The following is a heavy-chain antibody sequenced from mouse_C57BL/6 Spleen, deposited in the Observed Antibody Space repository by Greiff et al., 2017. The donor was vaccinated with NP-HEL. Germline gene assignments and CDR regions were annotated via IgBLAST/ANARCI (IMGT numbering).Heavy chain of an antibody. Sequence: VQLQQSGPELVKPGASVKMSCKASGYTFTDYNMHWVKQSHGKSLEWIGYINPNNGGTSYNQKFKGKATLTVNKSSSTAYMELRSLTSEDSAVYYCANTGTKGLYFDYWGQGTTLTVSS. D-gene: IGHD4-1*01. V-gene: IGHV1-22*01. CDR3: ANTGTKGLYFDY. J-gene: IGHJ2*01. CDR1: GYTFTDYN. CDR2: INPNNGGT.